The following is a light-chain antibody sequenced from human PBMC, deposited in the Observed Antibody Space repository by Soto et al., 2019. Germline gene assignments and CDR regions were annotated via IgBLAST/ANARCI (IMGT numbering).Light chain of an antibody. V-gene: IGLV2-8*01. Sequence: QPVLTQPPSASGSPGQSVTISCTGTSSDVGGYNYVSWYQQHPGKAPKLMIYEVSKRPSGVPDRFSGSKSGNTASLTVSGLQAEDEADYYCSSYAGSLYWVFGGGTKLTVL. CDR2: EVS. CDR1: SSDVGGYNY. J-gene: IGLJ3*02. CDR3: SSYAGSLYWV.